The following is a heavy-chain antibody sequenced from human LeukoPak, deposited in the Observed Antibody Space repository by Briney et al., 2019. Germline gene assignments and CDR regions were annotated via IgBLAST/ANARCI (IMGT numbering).Heavy chain of an antibody. D-gene: IGHD3-3*01. CDR2: ISSSSSYI. Sequence: PWGSLRLSCAASGFTFSRYSMNWVRQAPGKGLEWVSSISSSSSYIYYADSVKGRFTISRDNAKNSLYLQMNSLRAEDTAVYYCARALLRFLEWSFDPWGQGTLVTVSS. J-gene: IGHJ5*02. CDR3: ARALLRFLEWSFDP. V-gene: IGHV3-21*01. CDR1: GFTFSRYS.